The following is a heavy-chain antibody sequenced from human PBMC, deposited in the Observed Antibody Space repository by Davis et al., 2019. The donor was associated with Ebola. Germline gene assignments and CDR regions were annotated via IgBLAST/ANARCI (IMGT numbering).Heavy chain of an antibody. Sequence: GESLKISCAASGFTFSSYWMSWVRQAPGKGLEWVANIKQDGSEKYYVDSVKGRFTISRDNAKNSLYLQMNSLRAEDTAVYYCATGGPYCSSTSCYLGYWGQGTLVTVSS. CDR2: IKQDGSEK. J-gene: IGHJ4*02. CDR1: GFTFSSYW. D-gene: IGHD2-2*01. CDR3: ATGGPYCSSTSCYLGY. V-gene: IGHV3-7*01.